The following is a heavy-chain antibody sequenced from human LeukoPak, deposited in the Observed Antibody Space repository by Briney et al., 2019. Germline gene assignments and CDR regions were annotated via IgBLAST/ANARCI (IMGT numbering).Heavy chain of an antibody. CDR3: ARSYYYDSGGYYVNFDY. J-gene: IGHJ4*02. CDR2: IYYSGST. Sequence: SETLSLTCTVSGGSISSYYWSWIGQPPGKGLEWIGYIYYSGSTNYNPSLKSRVTISVDTSKNQFSLKLSSVTAADTAVYYCARSYYYDSGGYYVNFDYWGQGTLVTVSS. D-gene: IGHD3-22*01. V-gene: IGHV4-59*12. CDR1: GGSISSYY.